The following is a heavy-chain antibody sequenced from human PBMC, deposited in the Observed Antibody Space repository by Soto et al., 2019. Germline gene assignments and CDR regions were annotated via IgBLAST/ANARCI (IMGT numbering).Heavy chain of an antibody. Sequence: ASVKVSCKASGDSFSKYTVNWVRQAPRQGLEWMGIINPSGDSTSYAQEFQGRVTMTRETSTSTLYMELSSLRSEDTAVYYCARATRSGSPHFDHWGQGTLVTVSS. D-gene: IGHD5-12*01. V-gene: IGHV1-46*01. J-gene: IGHJ4*02. CDR3: ARATRSGSPHFDH. CDR1: GDSFSKYT. CDR2: INPSGDST.